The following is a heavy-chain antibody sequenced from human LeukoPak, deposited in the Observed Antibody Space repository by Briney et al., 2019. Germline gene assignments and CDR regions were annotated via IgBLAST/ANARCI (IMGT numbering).Heavy chain of an antibody. CDR2: IYTSGST. J-gene: IGHJ4*02. Sequence: SETLSLTCTVSGGSISIYYWIWIRQPAGKAREWIGRIYTSGSTNYNHSLKSRVTMSVDTSKSQFSLKLSSVTAADTAVYYCARSRRARLERSSGWYYYFDYWGQGTLVTVSS. CDR1: GGSISIYY. D-gene: IGHD6-19*01. V-gene: IGHV4-4*07. CDR3: ARSRRARLERSSGWYYYFDY.